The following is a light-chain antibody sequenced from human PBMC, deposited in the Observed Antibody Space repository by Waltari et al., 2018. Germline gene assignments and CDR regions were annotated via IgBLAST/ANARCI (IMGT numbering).Light chain of an antibody. Sequence: QSALTQPASVSGSPGQSITISCTGSSNNIGFYDLVSWYQQHPGKAPKLIIFDVIKRHSGVSDRCSGSRSGNTASLTISGLQTEDDADYYCFSYSGSGSFPYVFGPGTRVAVL. CDR3: FSYSGSGSFPYV. V-gene: IGLV2-23*02. CDR2: DVI. J-gene: IGLJ1*01. CDR1: SNNIGFYDL.